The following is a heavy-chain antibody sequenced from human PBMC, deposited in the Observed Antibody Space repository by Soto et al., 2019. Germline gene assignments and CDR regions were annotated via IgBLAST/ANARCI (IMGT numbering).Heavy chain of an antibody. D-gene: IGHD4-17*01. CDR3: ARGNSLGDYVFDP. J-gene: IGHJ5*02. CDR1: GGTFSSYA. Sequence: ASVKVSCKASGGTFSSYAISWVRQAPGQGLEWMGGIIPIFGTANYAQKFQGRVTITADESTSTAYMELSSLRSEDTAVYYCARGNSLGDYVFDPWGQGTLVTVSS. CDR2: IIPIFGTA. V-gene: IGHV1-69*13.